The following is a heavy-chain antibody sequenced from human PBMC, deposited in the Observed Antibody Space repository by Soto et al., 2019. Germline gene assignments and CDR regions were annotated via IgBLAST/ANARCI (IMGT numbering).Heavy chain of an antibody. D-gene: IGHD6-13*01. CDR1: GYTFINYY. J-gene: IGHJ4*02. CDR3: ARDLAACDY. CDR2: FNPTSGST. V-gene: IGHV1-46*01. Sequence: QVQLVQSGAEVKKPGASVKLSCKASGYTFINYYIHWVRQAPGQGLEWMGIFNPTSGSTNYAQKFQGRVTLSMDTSTRTVYMELSSLRFDDTSVYYCARDLAACDYWGQGTLVTVSS.